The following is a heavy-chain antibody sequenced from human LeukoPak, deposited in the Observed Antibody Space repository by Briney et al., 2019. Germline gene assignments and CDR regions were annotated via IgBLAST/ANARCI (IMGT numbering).Heavy chain of an antibody. CDR3: ARTYSSSWYPPDY. J-gene: IGHJ4*02. V-gene: IGHV5-51*01. Sequence: GESLKISCQGSGSSFTTYWIGWVSQMPGKGLEWMGIIYPGDSDTRYSPSFQGQVTISADKSISTAYLQWTSLKASDSAMYYCARTYSSSWYPPDYWGQGTLVTVSS. CDR1: GSSFTTYW. CDR2: IYPGDSDT. D-gene: IGHD6-13*01.